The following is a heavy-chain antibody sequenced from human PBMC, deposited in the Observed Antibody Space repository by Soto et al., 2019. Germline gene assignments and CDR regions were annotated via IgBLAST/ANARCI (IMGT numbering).Heavy chain of an antibody. V-gene: IGHV4-34*01. D-gene: IGHD3-10*01. CDR1: GGSFSGYY. CDR2: INHSGST. CDR3: ARGSELLWFGELITYYFDY. J-gene: IGHJ4*02. Sequence: QVQLQQWGAGLLKPSETLSLTCAVYGGSFSGYYWSWIRQPPGRGLEWMGEINHSGSTNYNPSLKSRVTISVDTSKNQFSLKLSSVTAADTAVYYCARGSELLWFGELITYYFDYWGQGTLVTVSS.